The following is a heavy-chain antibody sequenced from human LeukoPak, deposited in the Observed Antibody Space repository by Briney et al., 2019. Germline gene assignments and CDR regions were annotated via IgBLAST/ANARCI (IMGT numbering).Heavy chain of an antibody. V-gene: IGHV3-23*01. CDR2: ISGGGGTT. Sequence: GGSLRLSCAASGFTFSTNAISWVRQAPGKGLEWVSGISGGGGTTYYADSVKGRFTISGDNSKNTVHLQMDSLRAEDTAVYYCAKDWRTLDAFDIWGQGTMVTVSS. CDR3: AKDWRTLDAFDI. CDR1: GFTFSTNA. J-gene: IGHJ3*02.